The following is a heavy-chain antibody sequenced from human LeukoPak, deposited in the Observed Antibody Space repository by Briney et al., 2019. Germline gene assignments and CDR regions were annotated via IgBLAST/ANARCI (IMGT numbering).Heavy chain of an antibody. V-gene: IGHV1-2*02. D-gene: IGHD3-22*01. CDR1: GYTFTGYY. CDR2: INPNSGGT. Sequence: ASVKVSCKASGYTFTGYYMHWVREAPGQGLEWMGWINPNSGGTNYAQKVQGRVTMTRDTSISTDYMELSRLRSDETAVYYCARVYSSGLGDYWGKGTLVTVSS. J-gene: IGHJ4*02. CDR3: ARVYSSGLGDY.